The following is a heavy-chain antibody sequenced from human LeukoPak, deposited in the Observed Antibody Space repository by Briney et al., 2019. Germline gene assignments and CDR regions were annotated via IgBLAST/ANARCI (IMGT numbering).Heavy chain of an antibody. D-gene: IGHD6-19*01. J-gene: IGHJ4*02. CDR3: ARVPGIAEAGDY. Sequence: SETLSLTCTVSGGSISSYYWSWIRQPPGKGLEWIGYIYYSGSTNYNPPLKSRVTISVDTSKNQFSLKLSSVTAAGTAVYYCARVPGIAEAGDYWGQGTLVTVSS. CDR2: IYYSGST. CDR1: GGSISSYY. V-gene: IGHV4-59*01.